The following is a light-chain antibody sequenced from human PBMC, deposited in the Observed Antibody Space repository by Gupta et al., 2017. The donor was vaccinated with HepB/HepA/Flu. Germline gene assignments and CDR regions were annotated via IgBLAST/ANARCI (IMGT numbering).Light chain of an antibody. Sequence: DIQMTQSPSSVSASIGDRVIITCRASQGISRWLAWYQQQPGKAPKLLIYSASTLQSGVPSRFSGSGSGTDFTLTINNLQPEDFAAYYCQQANSFPFTFGHGTKVDIK. V-gene: IGKV1D-12*01. CDR3: QQANSFPFT. CDR1: QGISRW. CDR2: SAS. J-gene: IGKJ3*01.